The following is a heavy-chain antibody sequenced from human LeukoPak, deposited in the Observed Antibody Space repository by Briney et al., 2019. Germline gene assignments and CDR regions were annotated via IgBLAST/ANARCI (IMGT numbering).Heavy chain of an antibody. CDR3: ARALGPRGIGYFDY. CDR1: GFTFSYSW. J-gene: IGHJ4*02. V-gene: IGHV3-7*01. Sequence: AGGSLRLSCAASGFTFSYSWMSRVRQAPGKGLEWVADIKQDGSEKNYVDSVKGRFTISRDNAKNSLYLQMNSLRAEDTAVYYCARALGPRGIGYFDYWGQGTLVTVSS. CDR2: IKQDGSEK. D-gene: IGHD2/OR15-2a*01.